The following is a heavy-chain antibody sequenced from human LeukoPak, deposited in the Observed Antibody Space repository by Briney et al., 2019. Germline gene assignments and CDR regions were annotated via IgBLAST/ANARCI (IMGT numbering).Heavy chain of an antibody. V-gene: IGHV3-48*04. Sequence: GGSLRLSCAASGFTFSSYSMNWVRQAPGKGLEWVSYISSSSSTVYYADSVKGRFTISRDNAKNSLYLQMNSLRAEDTAVYYCARAHPVQSIVGATTDYYYYYGMDVWGQGTTVTVSS. CDR1: GFTFSSYS. CDR2: ISSSSSTV. CDR3: ARAHPVQSIVGATTDYYYYYGMDV. D-gene: IGHD1-26*01. J-gene: IGHJ6*02.